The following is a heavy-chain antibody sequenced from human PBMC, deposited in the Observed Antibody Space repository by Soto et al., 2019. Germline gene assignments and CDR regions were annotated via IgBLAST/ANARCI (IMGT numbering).Heavy chain of an antibody. V-gene: IGHV3-49*03. CDR3: SSNVTISRVVLPTHGLDS. CDR1: GFRFGDYG. D-gene: IGHD3-3*01. CDR2: ISTEPFGATT. Sequence: DVQLVESGGGLVQPGRSLRLSCATSGFRFGDYGMSWFRQAPGKGLEWVGFISTEPFGATTQYAASVKGRFTITRDYSTSSADLQTNSLKTADTAIYYWSSNVTISRVVLPTHGLDSWGKGTVVSVSP. J-gene: IGHJ5*01.